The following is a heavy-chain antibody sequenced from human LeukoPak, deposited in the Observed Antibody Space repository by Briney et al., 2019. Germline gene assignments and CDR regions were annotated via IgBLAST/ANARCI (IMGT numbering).Heavy chain of an antibody. J-gene: IGHJ4*02. V-gene: IGHV1-18*01. CDR1: GYTFTSYG. Sequence: ASVKVSCKASGYTFTSYGISWVRQAPGQGLEWMGWFSAYNGNTNYAQKLQGRVTMTTDTSTSTAYMELRSLRSDDTAVYYCASARAGYFDWLLNYWGQGTLVTVPS. CDR3: ASARAGYFDWLLNY. D-gene: IGHD3-9*01. CDR2: FSAYNGNT.